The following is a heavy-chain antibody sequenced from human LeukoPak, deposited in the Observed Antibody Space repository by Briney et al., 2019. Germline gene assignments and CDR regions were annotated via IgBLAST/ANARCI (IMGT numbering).Heavy chain of an antibody. J-gene: IGHJ4*02. D-gene: IGHD3-22*01. CDR1: GFTFSRYW. CDR3: VTYFYDSSGYFLFDQ. Sequence: GGSLRLSCAASGFTFSRYWMHWVRHAPGKGLVWVSRINIDGSNTTYADSVKGRFTISRDNARNTLYLQMNSLRAEDTAVYYCVTYFYDSSGYFLFDQWGQGTLVTVSS. CDR2: INIDGSNT. V-gene: IGHV3-74*01.